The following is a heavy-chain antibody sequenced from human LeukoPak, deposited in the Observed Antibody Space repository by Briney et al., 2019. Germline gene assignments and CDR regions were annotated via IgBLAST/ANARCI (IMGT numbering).Heavy chain of an antibody. CDR1: GFSISIGYH. Sequence: SETLSLTCTGSGFSISIGYHWGWLRAPPGEGLEWIGSIYRSGSTYYNPSLKSRVTISVDTSKNHFSLKLKSVTAADTAVYYCARHNAHSSSWDVDRRGSLSYFDYWGQGTLVTVSS. D-gene: IGHD6-13*01. CDR3: ARHNAHSSSWDVDRRGSLSYFDY. J-gene: IGHJ4*02. CDR2: IYRSGST. V-gene: IGHV4-38-2*02.